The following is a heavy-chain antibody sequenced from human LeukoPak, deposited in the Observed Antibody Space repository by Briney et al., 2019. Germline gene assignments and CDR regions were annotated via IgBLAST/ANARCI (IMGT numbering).Heavy chain of an antibody. CDR1: GVPFSNYW. CDR2: INRDGSTT. D-gene: IGHD3-10*01. Sequence: PGGSLRLSCAASGVPFSNYWVDGVRQAPGKGLGWVARINRDGSTTKYAASVKGRFTVSRDNAKNTLNLQMNSLRAEDTAVYYCARDKKSGESSEIDYWGQGTLVTVSS. J-gene: IGHJ4*02. V-gene: IGHV3-74*03. CDR3: ARDKKSGESSEIDY.